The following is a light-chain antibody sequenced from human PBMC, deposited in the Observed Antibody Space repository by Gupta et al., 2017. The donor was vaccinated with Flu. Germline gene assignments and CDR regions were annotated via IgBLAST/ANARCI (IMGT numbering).Light chain of an antibody. V-gene: IGKV4-1*01. J-gene: IGKJ1*01. CDR2: WAS. CDR3: QQYYSTPRT. CDR1: QSVLYSSNNKNY. Sequence: DIVMTQSPDSLAVSLGERATINCKSSQSVLYSSNNKNYLAWYQQKPGQSPKLLIYWASTRESGVPDRFSGSGSGTXFTLTIXSLQAEDVAVYYCQQYYSTPRTFGXGTKVEIK.